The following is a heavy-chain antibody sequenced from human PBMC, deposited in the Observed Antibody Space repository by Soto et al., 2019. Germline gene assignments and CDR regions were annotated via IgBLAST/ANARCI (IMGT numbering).Heavy chain of an antibody. CDR2: IKQDGSEK. J-gene: IGHJ6*02. Sequence: GGSLRLSCAASGFTFSGYWMSWVRQAPGMGLEWVATIKQDGSEKYYVDSVKGRFTISRDNARNSLYLQMNSLRAEDTAVYYCARRQISPPTRGAASARGAMDVWGQGTTVTV. D-gene: IGHD6-13*01. CDR1: GFTFSGYW. CDR3: ARRQISPPTRGAASARGAMDV. V-gene: IGHV3-7*01.